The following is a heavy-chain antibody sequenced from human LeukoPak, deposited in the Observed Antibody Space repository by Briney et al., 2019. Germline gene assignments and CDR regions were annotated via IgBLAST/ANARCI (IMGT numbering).Heavy chain of an antibody. CDR3: ARPYYYYMDV. CDR1: GGSLSGYY. V-gene: IGHV4-34*01. CDR2: IYHSGST. J-gene: IGHJ6*03. Sequence: KPSETLSLTCGVYGGSLSGYYWTWIRQSPGKGLEWIGEIYHSGSTNYNPSLKSRVTISVDTSKNQFSLKLSSVTAADTAVYYCARPYYYYMDVWGKGTTVTVSS.